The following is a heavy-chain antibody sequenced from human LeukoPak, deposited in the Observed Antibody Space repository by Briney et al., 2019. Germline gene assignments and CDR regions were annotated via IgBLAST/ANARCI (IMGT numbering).Heavy chain of an antibody. CDR1: GYTFTSYG. CDR2: ISAYNGNT. CDR3: ARAPYGDYDSVFGESDY. J-gene: IGHJ4*02. V-gene: IGHV1-18*01. Sequence: ASVKVSCKASGYTFTSYGISWVRQAPGQGLEWMGWISAYNGNTNYAQKLRGRVTMTTDTSTSTAYMELRSLRSDDTAVYYCARAPYGDYDSVFGESDYWGQGTLVTVSS. D-gene: IGHD4-17*01.